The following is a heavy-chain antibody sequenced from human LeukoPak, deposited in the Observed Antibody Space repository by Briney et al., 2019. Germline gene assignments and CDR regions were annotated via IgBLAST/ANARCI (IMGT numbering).Heavy chain of an antibody. J-gene: IGHJ4*02. CDR3: AKDERNWNYNLASQTYD. Sequence: GGSLRLSCATFGFTFSSYGMTWVRQAPGKGLEWVSTISISGGTTYYADSVKGRFTVSRDNSKNTLYLQMSSLRAEDTAVYYCAKDERNWNYNLASQTYDWGQGTLVTVSS. D-gene: IGHD1-7*01. V-gene: IGHV3-23*01. CDR1: GFTFSSYG. CDR2: ISISGGTT.